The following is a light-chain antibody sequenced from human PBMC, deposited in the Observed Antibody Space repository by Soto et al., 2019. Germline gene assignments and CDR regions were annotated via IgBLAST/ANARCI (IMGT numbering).Light chain of an antibody. Sequence: EIVMTQSPATLSVSPGERATLSCRASQSVSSNLAWYQQKPGQAPRLLIYGASTRATGIPARFSGSGSGTEFTLTISSLQSEDFAVYYCQRYNSYSWTFGQGTKVEIK. CDR1: QSVSSN. CDR2: GAS. J-gene: IGKJ1*01. V-gene: IGKV3-15*01. CDR3: QRYNSYSWT.